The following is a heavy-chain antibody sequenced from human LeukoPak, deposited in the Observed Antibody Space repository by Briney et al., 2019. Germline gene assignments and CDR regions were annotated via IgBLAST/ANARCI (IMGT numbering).Heavy chain of an antibody. Sequence: PGESLRISCKGSGYSFTSYWISWVRQMPGKGLEWMGRIDPSDSYTNYSPSFQGHVTISADKSISTAYLQWSSLKASDTAMYYCATPYPYCSGGSCYSEADGMDVWGQGTTVTVSS. CDR3: ATPYPYCSGGSCYSEADGMDV. V-gene: IGHV5-10-1*01. J-gene: IGHJ6*02. CDR2: IDPSDSYT. CDR1: GYSFTSYW. D-gene: IGHD2-15*01.